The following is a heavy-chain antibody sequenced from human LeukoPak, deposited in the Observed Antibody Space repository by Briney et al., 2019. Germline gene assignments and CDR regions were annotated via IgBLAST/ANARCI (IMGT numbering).Heavy chain of an antibody. J-gene: IGHJ5*02. D-gene: IGHD5-12*01. CDR3: ATRRGGYDVNWFDP. CDR2: IKEDGSER. Sequence: GGSLRLSCEGSAFIFSGHWMNWVRQTPGKGLEWVASIKEDGSERQYVDSVKGRFSISRDNTKGSLFLQMNSLRAEDTAVYYCATRRGGYDVNWFDPWGQGTLVTVSS. CDR1: AFIFSGHW. V-gene: IGHV3-7*03.